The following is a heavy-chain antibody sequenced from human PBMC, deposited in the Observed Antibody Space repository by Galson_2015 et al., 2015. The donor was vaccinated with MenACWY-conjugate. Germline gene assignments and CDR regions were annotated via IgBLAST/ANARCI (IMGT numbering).Heavy chain of an antibody. CDR3: ASQFVNWFDP. V-gene: IGHV4-39*01. CDR1: GGSISSSSYY. CDR2: IYKSGST. J-gene: IGHJ5*02. D-gene: IGHD3-10*01. Sequence: SETLSLTCTVSGGSISSSSYYWGWIRQPPGKGLEWIGSIYKSGSTYYTPSLKSRVTISGDTSKNQFSLKVSSVTAADTAVYYCASQFVNWFDPWGQGTLVTVSS.